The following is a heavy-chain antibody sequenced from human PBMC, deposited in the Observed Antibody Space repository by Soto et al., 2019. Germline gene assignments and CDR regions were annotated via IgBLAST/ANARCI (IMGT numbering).Heavy chain of an antibody. CDR1: GYTFTGYY. CDR3: ARETPTLRLRRGNWFDP. D-gene: IGHD6-25*01. J-gene: IGHJ5*02. Sequence: VASVKVSCKASGYTFTGYYMHWVRQAPGQGLEWMGWINPNSGGTNYAQKFQGRVTMTRDTSISTAYMELSRLRSDDTAVYYCARETPTLRLRRGNWFDPWGQGTLVTVS. CDR2: INPNSGGT. V-gene: IGHV1-2*02.